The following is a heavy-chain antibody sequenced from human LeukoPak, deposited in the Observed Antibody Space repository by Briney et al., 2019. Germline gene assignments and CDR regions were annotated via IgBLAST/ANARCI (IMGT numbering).Heavy chain of an antibody. CDR2: FDPEDGET. CDR3: ATGGSWKFDY. D-gene: IGHD1-1*01. J-gene: IGHJ4*02. CDR1: GYTFTGYY. Sequence: GASVKVSCKASGYTFTGYYMHWVRQAPGKGLEWMGGFDPEDGETIYAQKFQGRVTMTEDTSTDTAYMELSSLRSEDTAVYYCATGGSWKFDYWGQGTLVTVSS. V-gene: IGHV1-24*01.